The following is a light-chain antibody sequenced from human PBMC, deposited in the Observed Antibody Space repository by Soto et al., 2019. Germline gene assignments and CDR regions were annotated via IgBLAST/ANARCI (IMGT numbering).Light chain of an antibody. J-gene: IGLJ3*02. CDR2: EVT. CDR1: SSDVGGYNY. V-gene: IGLV2-14*01. CDR3: SSYTNSDTGV. Sequence: QSALTQPASVSGSPGQSITISCTGTSSDVGGYNYVSWYQQHPGQVPKLTIYEVTNRPSGVSSRLSGSKSGNTASLTISGLQAEDEADYYCSSYTNSDTGVFGGGTQLTVL.